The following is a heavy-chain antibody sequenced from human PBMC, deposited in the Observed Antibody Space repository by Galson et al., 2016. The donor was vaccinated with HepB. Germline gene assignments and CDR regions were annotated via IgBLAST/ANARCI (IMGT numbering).Heavy chain of an antibody. V-gene: IGHV3-20*04. J-gene: IGHJ4*02. Sequence: SLRLSCAASGFTFDDYGLTWVRQAPGRGLEWVSGINWNGDSTAYADSVRGRFTISRDNARNSLYLQMNSLRAEDTALYYYARSFFRRTVNWTPFDYWGQGTLVTVSS. CDR1: GFTFDDYG. CDR3: ARSFFRRTVNWTPFDY. CDR2: INWNGDST. D-gene: IGHD1-1*01.